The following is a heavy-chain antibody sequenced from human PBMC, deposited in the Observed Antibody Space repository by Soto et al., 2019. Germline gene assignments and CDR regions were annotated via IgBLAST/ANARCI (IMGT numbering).Heavy chain of an antibody. V-gene: IGHV1-69*01. J-gene: IGHJ6*02. CDR3: ARPKSHYGSGSYYKGPRDYYYGMDV. D-gene: IGHD3-10*01. Sequence: QVQLVQSGAEVKKPGSSVKVSCKASGGTFSSYAISWVRQAPGQGLEWMGGIIPIFGTANYAQKFQGRVTITADESTSTAYMELSSLRSEDTAVYYCARPKSHYGSGSYYKGPRDYYYGMDVWGQGTTVAVSS. CDR2: IIPIFGTA. CDR1: GGTFSSYA.